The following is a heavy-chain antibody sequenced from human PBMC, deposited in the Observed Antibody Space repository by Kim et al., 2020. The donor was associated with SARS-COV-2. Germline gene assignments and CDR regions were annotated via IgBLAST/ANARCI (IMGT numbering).Heavy chain of an antibody. V-gene: IGHV4-31*03. CDR1: GGSISSGGYY. CDR3: ARGTADAGFDI. CDR2: IYYSGST. J-gene: IGHJ3*02. D-gene: IGHD1-1*01. Sequence: SETLSLTCTVSGGSISSGGYYWSWIRQHPGKGLEWIGYIYYSGSTYYNPSLKSRVTISVDTSKNQFSLKLSSVTAADTAVYYCARGTADAGFDIWGQGTMVTVSS.